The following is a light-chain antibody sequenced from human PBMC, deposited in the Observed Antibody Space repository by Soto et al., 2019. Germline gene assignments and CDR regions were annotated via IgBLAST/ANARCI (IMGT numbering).Light chain of an antibody. CDR3: QQYGDSPLT. V-gene: IGKV3-20*01. CDR2: AAS. Sequence: EIVLTQSPGTLSMSPWERATLSCRASQTVSSRYLAWYQQKPGQAPRLLIYAASTRAAAVPDRFTGSGSGTDFALTISRLEPEDFGVYYCQQYGDSPLTSGPGTKVDF. CDR1: QTVSSRY. J-gene: IGKJ3*01.